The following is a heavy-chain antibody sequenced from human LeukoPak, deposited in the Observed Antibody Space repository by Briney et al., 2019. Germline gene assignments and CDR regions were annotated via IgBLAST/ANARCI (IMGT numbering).Heavy chain of an antibody. Sequence: ASVKVSCKASGYTFTNYAFSWVRQAPGQGLEWMGWIDAGNGNTKYSQKFQDRVTITRDTSATTAYMELSSLRSEDTAVYYCARSLLGDYIDYGGQGTLVTVSS. J-gene: IGHJ4*02. CDR1: GYTFTNYA. V-gene: IGHV1-3*01. CDR2: IDAGNGNT. CDR3: ARSLLGDYIDY.